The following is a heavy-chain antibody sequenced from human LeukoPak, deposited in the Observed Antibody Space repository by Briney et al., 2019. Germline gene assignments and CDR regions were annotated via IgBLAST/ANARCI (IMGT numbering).Heavy chain of an antibody. CDR2: IYSGGST. CDR3: ASNQNCSGGSCYSGWFDP. J-gene: IGHJ5*02. Sequence: PGGSLRLSCAASGFTFSSYNMNWVRQAPGKGLEWVSVIYSGGSTYYADSVKGRFTISRDNSKNTLYLQMNSLRAEDTAVYYCASNQNCSGGSCYSGWFDPWGQGTLVTVSS. V-gene: IGHV3-53*01. CDR1: GFTFSSYN. D-gene: IGHD2-15*01.